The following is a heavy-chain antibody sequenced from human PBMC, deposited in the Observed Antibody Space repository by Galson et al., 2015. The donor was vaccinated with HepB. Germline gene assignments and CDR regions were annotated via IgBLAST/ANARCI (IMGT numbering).Heavy chain of an antibody. J-gene: IGHJ6*02. D-gene: IGHD4-17*01. CDR2: ISSYNGHT. V-gene: IGHV1-18*04. CDR3: ARQGTSVTSVYYGMDV. CDR1: GYTFTSYD. Sequence: SVKVSCKASGYTFTSYDITWVRQAPGQGLEWMGWISSYNGHTIYAQELQGRVTMTTDTSTSTAYMQLRSLRSDDTAVYYCARQGTSVTSVYYGMDVWGQGTTVTVSS.